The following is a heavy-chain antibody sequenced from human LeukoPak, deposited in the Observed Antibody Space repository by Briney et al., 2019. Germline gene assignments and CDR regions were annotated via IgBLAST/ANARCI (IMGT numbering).Heavy chain of an antibody. Sequence: PGGSLRLSCSASGFTFSDYWMNWVRQVPGKGLEWVANIQQDEREKYYVDSVKGRFTISRDNAKNSLYLQMNSLRAEDTAVYYCVRDPRQQSRLGYYYYYGLDVWGQGTTVTVSS. V-gene: IGHV3-7*01. D-gene: IGHD6-13*01. CDR3: VRDPRQQSRLGYYYYYGLDV. CDR2: IQQDEREK. CDR1: GFTFSDYW. J-gene: IGHJ6*02.